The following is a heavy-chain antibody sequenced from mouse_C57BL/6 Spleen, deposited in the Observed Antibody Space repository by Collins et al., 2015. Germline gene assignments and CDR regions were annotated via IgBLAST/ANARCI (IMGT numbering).Heavy chain of an antibody. J-gene: IGHJ4*01. CDR1: GYTFTTGW. CDR3: ATRGNAMDY. Sequence: QIQLVQSGPELKKPGETVKISCKASGYTFTTGWNAVVQKMPGKGFKWIGWINTHSGESKYAEDFKGRFAFSLETSANTAFLQITNLKNEDTATYFCATRGNAMDYWGQGTSVTVSS. V-gene: IGHV9-4*01. CDR2: INTHSGES. D-gene: IGHD3-3*01.